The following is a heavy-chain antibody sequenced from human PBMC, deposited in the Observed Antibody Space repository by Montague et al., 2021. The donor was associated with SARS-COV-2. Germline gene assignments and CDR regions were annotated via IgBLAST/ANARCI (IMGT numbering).Heavy chain of an antibody. V-gene: IGHV4-4*02. J-gene: IGHJ4*02. D-gene: IGHD3-10*01. CDR2: IYHTGST. CDR3: ASDGGQRFGAFES. CDR1: GDSITSNYW. Sequence: SETLSLTCNVSGDSITSNYWWSWLRQPPGKGLEWIGEIYHTGSTNFNPSLKSRVNMSVDKSMKFFPLILRSVTAADTDTYYCASDGGQRFGAFESLGQGTLVTISS.